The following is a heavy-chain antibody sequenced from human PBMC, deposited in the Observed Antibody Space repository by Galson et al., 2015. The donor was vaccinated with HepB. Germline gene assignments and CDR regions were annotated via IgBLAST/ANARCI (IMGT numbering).Heavy chain of an antibody. CDR2: ISRSSGSI. CDR1: GFTFSSYS. D-gene: IGHD2-21*02. CDR3: ASPVVAAIEPRKYFYYYGMDI. J-gene: IGHJ6*02. V-gene: IGHV3-48*01. Sequence: SLRLSCAASGFTFSSYSMNWVRQAPGKGLEWVSYISRSSGSIYYADSVKGRFTISRDNAKNSLYLQMNSLRAEDTAVYYCASPVVAAIEPRKYFYYYGMDIWGQGTTVTVSS.